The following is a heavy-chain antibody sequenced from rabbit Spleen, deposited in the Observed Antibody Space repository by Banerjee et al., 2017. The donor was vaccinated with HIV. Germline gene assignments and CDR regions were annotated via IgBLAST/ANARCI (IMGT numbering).Heavy chain of an antibody. D-gene: IGHD2-1*01. J-gene: IGHJ4*01. CDR1: GFSISSSYY. CDR2: IYGGSSGST. Sequence: QSLEESGGDLVKPGASLTLTCTASGFSISSSYYMCWVRQAPGKGLECIACIYGGSSGSTYYASWAKGRFTISKTSSTTVTLQMTSLTAADTATYFCARGSATMTMVITGYYLNLWGPGTLVTVS. CDR3: ARGSATMTMVITGYYLNL. V-gene: IGHV1S40*01.